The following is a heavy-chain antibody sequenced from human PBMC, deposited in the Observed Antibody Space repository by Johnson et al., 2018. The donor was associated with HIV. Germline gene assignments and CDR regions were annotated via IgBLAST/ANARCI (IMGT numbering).Heavy chain of an antibody. CDR1: GFTFSSYW. J-gene: IGHJ3*01. CDR3: ATPLGGWRWGDAFDV. V-gene: IGHV3-25*04. CDR2: VNPSGDST. D-gene: IGHD3-16*01. Sequence: EVQLVESGGGLVQPGRSLKLSCAASGFTFSSYWMSWVRQAPGNGLALVGQVNPSGDSTYLIDSGQDRFNISGDNAKNTLHLQMNSLKTEDTSVYYCATPLGGWRWGDAFDVWGQGTMVTVSS.